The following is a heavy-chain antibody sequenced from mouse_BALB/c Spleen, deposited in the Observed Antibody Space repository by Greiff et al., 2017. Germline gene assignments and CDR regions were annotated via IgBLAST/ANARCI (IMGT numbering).Heavy chain of an antibody. CDR2: ISTYYGNT. Sequence: QVQLKQSGPELVRPGVSVKISCKGSSYTFTDYAMHWVKQSHAKSLEWIGVISTYYGNTNYNQKFKGKATMTVDKSSSTAYMELARLTSEDSAVYYCAREGYEEAMDYWGQGTSVTVSS. CDR3: AREGYEEAMDY. D-gene: IGHD2-10*02. CDR1: SYTFTDYA. J-gene: IGHJ4*01. V-gene: IGHV1-67*01.